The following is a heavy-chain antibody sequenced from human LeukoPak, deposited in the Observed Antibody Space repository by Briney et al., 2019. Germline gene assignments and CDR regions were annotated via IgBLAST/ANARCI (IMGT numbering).Heavy chain of an antibody. V-gene: IGHV3-20*04. Sequence: SGGSLRLSCAASGFTFDDYGMSWVRQAPGKGLEWVSGINWNGGSTGYADSVKGRFTISRDNAKNSLYLQMNSLRAEDTALYYCASISGPDYYGSGSYLGDYWGQGTLVTVSS. CDR3: ASISGPDYYGSGSYLGDY. J-gene: IGHJ4*02. D-gene: IGHD3-10*01. CDR2: INWNGGST. CDR1: GFTFDDYG.